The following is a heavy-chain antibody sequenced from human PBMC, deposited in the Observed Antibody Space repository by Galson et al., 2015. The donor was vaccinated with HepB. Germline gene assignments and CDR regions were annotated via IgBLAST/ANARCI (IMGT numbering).Heavy chain of an antibody. V-gene: IGHV3-48*01. Sequence: SLRLSCAASGFTFSSYSMNWVRQAPGKGLEWVSYISSSSSTIYYADSVKGRFTISRDNAKNSLYLQMNSLRAEDTAVYYCARCAFDWLGVEYFDYWGQGTLVTVSS. J-gene: IGHJ4*02. CDR1: GFTFSSYS. CDR3: ARCAFDWLGVEYFDY. D-gene: IGHD3-9*01. CDR2: ISSSSSTI.